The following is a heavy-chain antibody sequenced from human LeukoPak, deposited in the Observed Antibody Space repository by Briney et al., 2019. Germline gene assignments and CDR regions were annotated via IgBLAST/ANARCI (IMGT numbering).Heavy chain of an antibody. CDR3: ASDFIVATAFDY. V-gene: IGHV1-69*04. CDR1: GGTFSSYA. CDR2: IIPILGIA. J-gene: IGHJ4*02. Sequence: GSSVKVSCKASGGTFSSYAISWVRQAPGQGLEWMGRIIPILGIANYAQKFQGRVTITADKSTSTAYMELSSLRSEDTAVYYCASDFIVATAFDYWGQGTLVTVSS. D-gene: IGHD5-12*01.